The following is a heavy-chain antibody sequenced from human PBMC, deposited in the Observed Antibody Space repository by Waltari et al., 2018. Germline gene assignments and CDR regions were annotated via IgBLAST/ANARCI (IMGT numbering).Heavy chain of an antibody. V-gene: IGHV3-30*18. CDR3: AKAGSSWSNWFDP. CDR1: GFTFSSYG. CDR2: ISYDGSNK. D-gene: IGHD6-13*01. J-gene: IGHJ5*02. Sequence: QVQLVESGGGVVQPGRSLRLSCSASGFTFSSYGMHWVRQAPGKGLEWVAVISYDGSNKYYADSVKGRFTISRDNSKNTLYLQMNSLRAEDTAVYYCAKAGSSWSNWFDPWGQGTLVTVSS.